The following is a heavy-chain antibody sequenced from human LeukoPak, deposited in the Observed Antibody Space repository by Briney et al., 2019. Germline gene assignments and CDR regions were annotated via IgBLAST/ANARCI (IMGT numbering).Heavy chain of an antibody. V-gene: IGHV3-74*01. Sequence: GGSLRLSRAASGFTFSNYMMHWVRQAPGKGLVWVSRIKSDGITITYADSVKGRFTISRDNAKNTLYRQMNSLRAEDTAVYYCLGDLNWILDQWDQGTLVTVSS. CDR3: LGDLNWILDQ. D-gene: IGHD1-20*01. CDR2: IKSDGITI. CDR1: GFTFSNYM. J-gene: IGHJ4*02.